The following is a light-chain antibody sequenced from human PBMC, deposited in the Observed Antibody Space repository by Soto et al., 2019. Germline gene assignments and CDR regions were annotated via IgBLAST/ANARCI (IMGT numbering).Light chain of an antibody. Sequence: QSALTQPPSASGSRGQSVTISCTGTSSDVGGYNYVSWYQQHPGKAPNLMIYDVSQRPSGVPDRFSGSKSGNTASLTVSGLQDEDEADYYCSSYAGSNNLVFGTGTKLTVL. V-gene: IGLV2-8*01. J-gene: IGLJ1*01. CDR1: SSDVGGYNY. CDR3: SSYAGSNNLV. CDR2: DVS.